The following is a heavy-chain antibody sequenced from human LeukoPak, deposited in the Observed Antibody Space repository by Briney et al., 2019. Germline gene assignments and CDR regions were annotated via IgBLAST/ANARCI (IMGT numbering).Heavy chain of an antibody. CDR2: VGHSGSA. CDR3: ATRGDYSDTSGNSYDALDI. D-gene: IGHD3-22*01. Sequence: NPSETLSLTCAVSGGSFSAFFWRWIRQPPGKGLEWIGDVGHSGSADYNPSLKSRVTVSADPSKTQFSLKLTSVTAADTAVYYCATRGDYSDTSGNSYDALDIWGQGTMVTVSS. CDR1: GGSFSAFF. V-gene: IGHV4-34*01. J-gene: IGHJ3*02.